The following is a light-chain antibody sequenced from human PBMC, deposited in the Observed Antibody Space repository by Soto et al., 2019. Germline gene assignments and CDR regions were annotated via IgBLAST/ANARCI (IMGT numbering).Light chain of an antibody. Sequence: EIVLTQSPGTLSLSPGERATLSCRASQSVSSSYLAWYQQKPGQAPRLLIYGASSRATGIPDRFSGSGSGTDFTLMISRREPEDFAVYYGQQYGSSRFTFGPGTKVDIK. V-gene: IGKV3-20*01. CDR2: GAS. CDR1: QSVSSSY. CDR3: QQYGSSRFT. J-gene: IGKJ3*01.